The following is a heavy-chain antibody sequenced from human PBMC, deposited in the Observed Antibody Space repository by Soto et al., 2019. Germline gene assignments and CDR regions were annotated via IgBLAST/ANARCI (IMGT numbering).Heavy chain of an antibody. CDR1: GFTFGTYA. V-gene: IGHV3-23*01. CDR2: ISGSGRTT. CDR3: AKFRGPSYSYYYMDV. D-gene: IGHD3-16*01. J-gene: IGHJ6*03. Sequence: EVQLLESGGGLVQPGGSLRLSCAASGFTFGTYAMNWLRQAPGRGLECVSFISGSGRTTYYADSVKGRFTVSRDNSKTTMYLQMNSLRAEDTALYYCAKFRGPSYSYYYMDVWGKGTKVTVSS.